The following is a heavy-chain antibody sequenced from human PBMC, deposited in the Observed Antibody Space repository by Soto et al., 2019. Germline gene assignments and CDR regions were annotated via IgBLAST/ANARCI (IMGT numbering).Heavy chain of an antibody. Sequence: HVQLQETGPGLVKPSETLSLTCIVSGDSISSYYWSWIRQPPGKGLEWIGHIHYTGSTKQNPSLKSRVTISLDTSENQFSLKLTSVTAADTAVYFCARRPPCSLNSCPFDFWGQGILVTVSS. CDR3: ARRPPCSLNSCPFDF. D-gene: IGHD2-2*01. V-gene: IGHV4-59*08. CDR1: GDSISSYY. CDR2: IHYTGST. J-gene: IGHJ4*01.